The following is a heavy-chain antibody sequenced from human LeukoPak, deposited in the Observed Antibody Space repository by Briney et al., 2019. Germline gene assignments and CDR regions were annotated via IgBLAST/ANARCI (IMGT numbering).Heavy chain of an antibody. CDR1: GFTFSSYW. D-gene: IGHD3-10*01. V-gene: IGHV3-74*01. J-gene: IGHJ4*02. CDR3: ATNYYGSGPDH. Sequence: GGSLRLSCAASGFTFSSYWMHWVRQAPGKGLVWVSRIKSDGSSTTHADSVKGRFTISRDNAKNTLYLQMNSLRAEDTAVYYCATNYYGSGPDHWGQGTLVTVSS. CDR2: IKSDGSST.